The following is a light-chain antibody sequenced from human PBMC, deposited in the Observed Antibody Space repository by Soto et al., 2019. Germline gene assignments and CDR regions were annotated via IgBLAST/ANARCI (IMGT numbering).Light chain of an antibody. CDR1: RSNIGAGFH. V-gene: IGLV1-40*01. J-gene: IGLJ2*01. CDR3: QSYDSSLIGVI. Sequence: QLVLTQPPSVSGAPGQRVTISCTGSRSNIGAGFHVHWYQQLPGTAPKLLIYGNNNRPSGVPDRFSGSKSGTSVSLAITGLQAEDVADYYCQSYDSSLIGVIFGGGTKLTVL. CDR2: GNN.